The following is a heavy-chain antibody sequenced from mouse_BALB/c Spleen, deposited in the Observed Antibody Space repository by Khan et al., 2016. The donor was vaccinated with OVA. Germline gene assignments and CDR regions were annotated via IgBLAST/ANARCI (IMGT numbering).Heavy chain of an antibody. V-gene: IGHV5-6-5*01. D-gene: IGHD1-1*01. CDR2: MSSGGST. CDR1: GFTFSSYA. J-gene: IGHJ2*01. CDR3: ARVYGSSGVDY. Sequence: EVELVESGGGLVKPGGSLKLSCAASGFTFSSYAMSWVRQTPEKRLEWVASMSSGGSTYYPDSVKGRFTISRDHARNILYLQMSSLRSEDTAMYYCARVYGSSGVDYWGQGTTLTVSS.